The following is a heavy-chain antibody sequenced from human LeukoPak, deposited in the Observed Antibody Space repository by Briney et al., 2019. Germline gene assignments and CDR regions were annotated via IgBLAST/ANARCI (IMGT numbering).Heavy chain of an antibody. D-gene: IGHD3-16*02. CDR3: TTDNYVWGSYRSLYFDY. CDR2: ISYDGSNK. V-gene: IGHV3-30*03. CDR1: GFTFSSYG. J-gene: IGHJ4*02. Sequence: GGSLRLSCAASGFTFSSYGMHWVRQAPGKGLEWVAVISYDGSNKYYADSVKGRFTISRDNSKNTLYLQMNSLRAEDTAVYYCTTDNYVWGSYRSLYFDYWGQGTLVTVSS.